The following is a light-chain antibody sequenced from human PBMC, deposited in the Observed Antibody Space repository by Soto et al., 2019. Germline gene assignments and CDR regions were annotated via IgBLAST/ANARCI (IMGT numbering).Light chain of an antibody. CDR3: AAWDASLHGPV. J-gene: IGLJ2*01. V-gene: IGLV1-44*01. Sequence: QSVLTQPPSASGTPGQRVTISCSGSSSNIGSNFVYWYQQLPGTAPKLLIYYDDVLPSGVSDRFSGSKSGTSASLAVSGLQSDDEAHYYCAAWDASLHGPVFGGGTQLTVL. CDR2: YDD. CDR1: SSNIGSNF.